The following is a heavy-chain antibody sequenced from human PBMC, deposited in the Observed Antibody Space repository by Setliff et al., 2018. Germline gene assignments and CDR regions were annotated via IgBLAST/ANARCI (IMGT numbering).Heavy chain of an antibody. Sequence: WASVKVSCKTSGYMFTTYGISWVRQDPGQGLEWMGWIRVYDGYTDYAQKFRGRVTMTKDTSTSTAYMELRSLRPDDTAVYYCVRDLGQWALDFWGQGTLVTVSS. CDR3: VRDLGQWALDF. J-gene: IGHJ4*02. CDR2: IRVYDGYT. D-gene: IGHD1-26*01. CDR1: GYMFTTYG. V-gene: IGHV1-18*01.